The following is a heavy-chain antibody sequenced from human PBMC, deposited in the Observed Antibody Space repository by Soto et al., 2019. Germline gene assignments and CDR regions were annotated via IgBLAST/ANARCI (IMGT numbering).Heavy chain of an antibody. CDR3: TSLYYGH. D-gene: IGHD3-16*02. V-gene: IGHV3-15*01. J-gene: IGHJ4*02. CDR2: IKSKTDGGTT. Sequence: EVQLVECGGDLVKPGGSLRLSCAASEFTFTYAWMSWVRQAPGKGLEWVGRIKSKTDGGTTDYAAPVKGRFTISRDESQNTLYLQMNSLKTEDTAVYYCTSLYYGHWGQGTLVTVSS. CDR1: EFTFTYAW.